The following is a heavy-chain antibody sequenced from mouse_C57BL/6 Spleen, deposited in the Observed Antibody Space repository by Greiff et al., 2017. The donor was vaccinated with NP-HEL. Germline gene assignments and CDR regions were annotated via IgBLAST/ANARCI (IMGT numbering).Heavy chain of an antibody. V-gene: IGHV14-4*01. J-gene: IGHJ4*01. Sequence: EVQLQQSGAELVRPGASVKLSCTASGFNIKDDYMHWVKQRPEQGLEWIGWIDPENGDTEYASKFQGKATITADTSSNTAYLQLSSLTSEDTAVYYCTHSYAMDYLGQGTSVTVSS. CDR1: GFNIKDDY. CDR2: IDPENGDT. CDR3: THSYAMDY.